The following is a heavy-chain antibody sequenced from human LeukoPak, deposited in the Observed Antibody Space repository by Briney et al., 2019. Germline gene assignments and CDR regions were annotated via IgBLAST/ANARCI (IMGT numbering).Heavy chain of an antibody. Sequence: ASVKVSCKASGYTFINFAINWGRQAPGQRPEWMGWINAGNGNTKYSQKFQGRLTITRDTSASTAYMELSSLTSEDTAVYYCARGPRAAADDYWGQGTLVTVSS. CDR2: INAGNGNT. D-gene: IGHD6-13*01. V-gene: IGHV1-3*01. CDR1: GYTFINFA. CDR3: ARGPRAAADDY. J-gene: IGHJ4*02.